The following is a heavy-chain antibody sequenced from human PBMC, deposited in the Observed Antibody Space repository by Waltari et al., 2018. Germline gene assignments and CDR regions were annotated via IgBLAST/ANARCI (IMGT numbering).Heavy chain of an antibody. V-gene: IGHV5-51*01. CDR3: ARSVYADYSYYGMDV. CDR2: IYPGDAES. D-gene: IGHD2-8*01. CDR1: GYSFTSYW. Sequence: EVQLVQSGAEVKKPGESLKISCKGSGYSFTSYWIGWVRQMPGKGLEWRGTIYPGDAESRYSPSCQGQVTISADKSIRTAYLQWSSLKASDTAMYYCARSVYADYSYYGMDVWGQGTTVTVSS. J-gene: IGHJ6*02.